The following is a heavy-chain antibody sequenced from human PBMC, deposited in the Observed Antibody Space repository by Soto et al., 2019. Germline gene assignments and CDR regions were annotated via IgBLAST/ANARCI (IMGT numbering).Heavy chain of an antibody. CDR1: GYSFTSYW. CDR2: IYPGGSDT. V-gene: IGHV5-51*01. CDR3: ARFSGSGGDGYYYYGMDV. J-gene: IGHJ6*02. D-gene: IGHD2-21*02. Sequence: GESLKISCKGSGYSFTSYWIGWVRQMPGKGLEWMGIIYPGGSDTRYSPSFQGQVTISADKSISTAYLQWSSLKASDTAMYYCARFSGSGGDGYYYYGMDVWGQGTTVTVSS.